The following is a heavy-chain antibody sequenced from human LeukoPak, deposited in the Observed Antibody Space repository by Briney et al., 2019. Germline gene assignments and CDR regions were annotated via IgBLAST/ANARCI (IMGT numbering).Heavy chain of an antibody. CDR3: ASWEAAAGNFDY. CDR1: GGSISSYY. Sequence: SETLSLTCTVSGGSISSYYWSWIRQPPGKGLEWIGYIYYSGSTNYNPSLKSRVTISVDTSKNQFSLKLSSVTAADTAVYYCASWEAAAGNFDYWGQGTLVTVSS. V-gene: IGHV4-59*01. J-gene: IGHJ4*02. CDR2: IYYSGST. D-gene: IGHD6-13*01.